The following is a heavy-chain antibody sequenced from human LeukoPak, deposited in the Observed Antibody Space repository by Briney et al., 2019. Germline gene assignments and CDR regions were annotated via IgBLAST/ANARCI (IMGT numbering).Heavy chain of an antibody. V-gene: IGHV3-23*01. Sequence: GASLRLSCAASGFTFSSYAMSWVRQAPGKGLEWVSAISGSGGSTYYADSVKGRFTISRDNSKNTLYLQMNSLRAEDTAVYYCAKLVIGYGELDYWGQGTLVTVSS. CDR1: GFTFSSYA. D-gene: IGHD4-17*01. J-gene: IGHJ4*02. CDR3: AKLVIGYGELDY. CDR2: ISGSGGST.